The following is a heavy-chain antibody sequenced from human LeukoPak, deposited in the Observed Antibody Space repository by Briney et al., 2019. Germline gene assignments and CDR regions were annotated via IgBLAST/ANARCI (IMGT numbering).Heavy chain of an antibody. CDR2: ISGDGGSR. D-gene: IGHD3-10*01. Sequence: AGGSLRLSCAASGFTFDDYAMHWVRQAPGKGLEWVSLISGDGGSRYYADSVKGRFTISRDNSKNSLYLQMNSLRTEDTALYYCAKDTGSQGITGYFDYWGQGTLVTVSS. J-gene: IGHJ4*02. CDR1: GFTFDDYA. V-gene: IGHV3-43*02. CDR3: AKDTGSQGITGYFDY.